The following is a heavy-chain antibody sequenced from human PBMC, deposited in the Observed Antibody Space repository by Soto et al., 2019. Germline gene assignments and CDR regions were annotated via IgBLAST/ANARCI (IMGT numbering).Heavy chain of an antibody. CDR1: GYSFTGYY. Sequence: ASVKVSSKASGYSFTGYYMDWVRQAPGQGLEWMGWINPNSGGTNYAQKFQGWVTISVDTSKNQFSLKLSSVTAADTAVYYCARDRLVAAGTVIFDNRGQGTLVTVS. CDR2: INPNSGGT. CDR3: ARDRLVAAGTVIFDN. D-gene: IGHD6-13*01. V-gene: IGHV1-2*04. J-gene: IGHJ4*02.